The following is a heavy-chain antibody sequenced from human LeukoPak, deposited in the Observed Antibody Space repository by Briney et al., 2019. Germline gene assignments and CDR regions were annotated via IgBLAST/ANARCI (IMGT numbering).Heavy chain of an antibody. CDR1: GFTFSSYT. CDR3: ARGPDYDILADYFDY. Sequence: GGSLRLSCAVSGFTFSSYTMNWVRQAPGKGLEWVSSISSSSSYIYYADSVKGRFTISRDNSKNTLFLQMNSLRPEDTAVYYCARGPDYDILADYFDYWGQGTLVTVSS. V-gene: IGHV3-21*01. CDR2: ISSSSSYI. D-gene: IGHD3-9*01. J-gene: IGHJ4*02.